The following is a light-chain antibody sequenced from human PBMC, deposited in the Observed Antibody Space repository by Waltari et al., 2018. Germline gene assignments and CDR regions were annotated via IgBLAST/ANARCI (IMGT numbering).Light chain of an antibody. CDR3: TSFTGAASWV. CDR2: EVS. CDR1: SSDVGGYNY. V-gene: IGLV2-14*01. J-gene: IGLJ3*02. Sequence: QSALTQPASVSGSPGQSITLSCTGTSSDVGGYNYVSLLQQPPGRAPKLIIYEVSHRPSGVSGRFPGSQSANPASLTIAGLRTEDEADYYCTSFTGAASWVFGAETKVTV.